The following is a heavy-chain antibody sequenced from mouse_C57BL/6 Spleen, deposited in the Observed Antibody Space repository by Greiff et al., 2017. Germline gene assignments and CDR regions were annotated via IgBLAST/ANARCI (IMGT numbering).Heavy chain of an antibody. CDR2: LRSKSSNYAT. D-gene: IGHD2-10*01. J-gene: IGHJ2*01. V-gene: IGHV10-3*01. CDR1: GFTFNTYA. Sequence: EVQLVESGGGLVQPKGSLKLSCAASGFTFNTYAMHWVRQAPGKGLEWVARLRSKSSNYATYYADSVKDRFTISRDDSQSMLYLQMNNLKTEDTAMYYSVRDSYYDNGFDNWGQGTTLTLSS. CDR3: VRDSYYDNGFDN.